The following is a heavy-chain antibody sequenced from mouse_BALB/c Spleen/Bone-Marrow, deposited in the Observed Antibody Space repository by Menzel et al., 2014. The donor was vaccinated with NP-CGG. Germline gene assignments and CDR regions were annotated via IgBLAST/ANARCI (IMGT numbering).Heavy chain of an antibody. V-gene: IGHV1-7*01. Sequence: VQLQQSGAELAKPGASVKMSCKASGYTFTSYWMHWIKPRPGQGLEWIGYITPSTGYIEYNQKFKDKATLTADKSSSTAYMQLSSLTSEDSAVYYCARPRFAYWGQGTLVTVSA. J-gene: IGHJ3*01. CDR2: ITPSTGYI. CDR1: GYTFTSYW. CDR3: ARPRFAY.